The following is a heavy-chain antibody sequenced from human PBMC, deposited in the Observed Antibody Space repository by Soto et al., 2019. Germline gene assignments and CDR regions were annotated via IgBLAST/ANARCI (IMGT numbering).Heavy chain of an antibody. V-gene: IGHV4-34*01. J-gene: IGHJ4*02. CDR1: GGSFSGYY. Sequence: PSETLSLTCAVYGGSFSGYYWSWIRQPPGKGLEWIGEINHSGSTNYNPSLKSRVTISVDTSKNQFSLKLSSVTAADTAVYYCASQLGYSRKFDYWGQGTLVTVSS. CDR2: INHSGST. CDR3: ASQLGYSRKFDY. D-gene: IGHD6-13*01.